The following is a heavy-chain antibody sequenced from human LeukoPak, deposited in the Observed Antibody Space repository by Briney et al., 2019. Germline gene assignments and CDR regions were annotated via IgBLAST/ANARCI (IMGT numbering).Heavy chain of an antibody. J-gene: IGHJ4*02. CDR3: ARGRAQYYGSGSYYTSRSSPLDY. V-gene: IGHV4-34*01. D-gene: IGHD3-10*01. CDR1: GGSFSGYY. Sequence: SETLSLTCAVYGGSFSGYYWSWIRQPPGKGLEWIGEINHSGSTNYNPSLKSRVTISVDTSKNQFSLKLSSVTAADTAVYYCARGRAQYYGSGSYYTSRSSPLDYWGQGTLVTVSS. CDR2: INHSGST.